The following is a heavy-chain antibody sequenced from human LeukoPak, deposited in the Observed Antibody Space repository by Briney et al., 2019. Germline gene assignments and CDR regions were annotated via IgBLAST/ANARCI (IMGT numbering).Heavy chain of an antibody. CDR1: GGSISNYY. Sequence: PSETLSLTCTVSGGSISNYYWSWIRQAPGKGLEGIGYIYYSGSTNYSPSLQSRVTILVDTSKNQFSLKLSSVTAADTAVYYCARGTTVVTGTFDYWGQGTLVTVSS. D-gene: IGHD4-23*01. J-gene: IGHJ4*02. V-gene: IGHV4-59*01. CDR2: IYYSGST. CDR3: ARGTTVVTGTFDY.